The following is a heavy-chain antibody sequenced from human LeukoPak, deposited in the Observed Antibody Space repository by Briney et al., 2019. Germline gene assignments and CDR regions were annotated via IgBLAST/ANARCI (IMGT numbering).Heavy chain of an antibody. CDR1: GFTFSSYP. CDR3: ARAVTTGHWYFDL. V-gene: IGHV3-30-3*01. J-gene: IGHJ2*01. Sequence: GGSLRLSCAASGFTFSSYPMHWARQAPGKGLEWVAVISYDVSNKYHADSVKGRFTISRDNPKNTLYLEMNSLREEDTAVYYCARAVTTGHWYFDLWGRGTLVTVSS. D-gene: IGHD4-17*01. CDR2: ISYDVSNK.